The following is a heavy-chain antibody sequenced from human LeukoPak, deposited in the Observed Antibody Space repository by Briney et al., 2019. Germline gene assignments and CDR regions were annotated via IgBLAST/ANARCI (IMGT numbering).Heavy chain of an antibody. CDR3: ARGGYSGYDLVGSIDY. J-gene: IGHJ4*02. Sequence: GESLKISCNGSGYSFTSYWIGWVRQMPGKGLEWMGIIYPGDSDTRYSPSFQGQVTISADKSISTAYLQWSSLKASDTAMYYCARGGYSGYDLVGSIDYWGQGTLVTVSS. CDR1: GYSFTSYW. D-gene: IGHD5-12*01. CDR2: IYPGDSDT. V-gene: IGHV5-51*01.